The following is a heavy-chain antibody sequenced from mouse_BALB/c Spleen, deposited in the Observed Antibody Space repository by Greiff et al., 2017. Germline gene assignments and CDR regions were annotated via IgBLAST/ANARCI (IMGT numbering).Heavy chain of an antibody. D-gene: IGHD1-1*02. CDR3: ARAGYGSCDFDY. Sequence: EVKVVESGGGLVKPGGSLKLSCAASGFTFSDYYMYWVRQTPEKRLEWVATISDGGSYTYYPNSVKGRFTIARDNAKNHQYLQMSSLKSEDTAKYCGARAGYGSCDFDYWGQGTTLTVSS. J-gene: IGHJ2*01. V-gene: IGHV5-4*02. CDR2: ISDGGSYT. CDR1: GFTFSDYY.